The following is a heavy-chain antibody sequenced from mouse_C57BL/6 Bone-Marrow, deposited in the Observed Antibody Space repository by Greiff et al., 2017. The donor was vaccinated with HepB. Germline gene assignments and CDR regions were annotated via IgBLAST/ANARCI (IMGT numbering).Heavy chain of an antibody. Sequence: VQLQQSGPGLVAPSQSLSITCTVSGFSLTSYGVDWVRQSPGKGLEWLGVIWGVGSTNYNSALKSRLSISKDNSKSQVFLKMNSLQTDDTAMYYCASRSIYYDYGGAMDYWGQGTSVTVSS. CDR2: IWGVGST. D-gene: IGHD2-4*01. CDR3: ASRSIYYDYGGAMDY. V-gene: IGHV2-6*01. CDR1: GFSLTSYG. J-gene: IGHJ4*01.